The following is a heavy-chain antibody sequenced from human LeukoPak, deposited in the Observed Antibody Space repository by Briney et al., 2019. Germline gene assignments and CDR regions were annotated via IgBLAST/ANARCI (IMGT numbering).Heavy chain of an antibody. CDR1: GGSISSSSYY. CDR2: IYYSGST. CDR3: ARHGDGESGSYCPLGY. D-gene: IGHD1-26*01. Sequence: SETLSLTCTVSGGSISSSSYYWGWIRQPPGKGLEWIGSIYYSGSTYYNPSLKSRVTISVDTSKNQFSLKLSSVTAADTAVYYCARHGDGESGSYCPLGYWGQGTLVTVSS. J-gene: IGHJ4*02. V-gene: IGHV4-39*01.